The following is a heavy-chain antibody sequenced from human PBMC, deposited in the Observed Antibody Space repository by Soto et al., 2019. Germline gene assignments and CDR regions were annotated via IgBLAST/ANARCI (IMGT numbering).Heavy chain of an antibody. D-gene: IGHD4-17*01. J-gene: IGHJ4*02. CDR1: GGYISSGGYY. V-gene: IGHV4-31*03. Sequence: QVQLQESGPGLVKPSQTLSLTCTVSGGYISSGGYYWSWIRQHPGKGLEWIGYIYYSGSTYYNPSLKSRVTISVDTSKNQFSLKLSSVTAADTAVYYCARDKGLRFLAFDYWGQGTLVTVSS. CDR2: IYYSGST. CDR3: ARDKGLRFLAFDY.